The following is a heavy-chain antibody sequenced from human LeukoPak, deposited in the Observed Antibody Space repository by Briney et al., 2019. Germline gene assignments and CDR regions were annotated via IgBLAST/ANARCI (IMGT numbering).Heavy chain of an antibody. Sequence: GGSLRLSCAASGFTFSSYGMHWVRQAPGKGLEWVAVIWYDGSNKYYADSVKGRFTISRDNSKNTLYLQMNSLRAEDTAVYYCAKAAYDSSGYYNYYYYMDGWGKGTTATVSS. V-gene: IGHV3-33*06. CDR1: GFTFSSYG. CDR2: IWYDGSNK. J-gene: IGHJ6*03. CDR3: AKAAYDSSGYYNYYYYMDG. D-gene: IGHD3-22*01.